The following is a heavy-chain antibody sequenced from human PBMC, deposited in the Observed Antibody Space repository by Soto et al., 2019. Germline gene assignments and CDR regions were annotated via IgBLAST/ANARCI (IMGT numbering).Heavy chain of an antibody. CDR2: FYSSGSI. J-gene: IGHJ5*02. CDR3: ARMYSSGSGWFHP. V-gene: IGHV4-31*03. Sequence: SETLSLTCFVSGYSITAGGYYWSWIRHHPGKGLEWIGSFYSSGSIIYNPSLRSRVSISGDTSSNQFSMSLTSVTAADAARYYCARMYSSGSGWFHPWGQGTLVTVSS. CDR1: GYSITAGGYY. D-gene: IGHD6-19*01.